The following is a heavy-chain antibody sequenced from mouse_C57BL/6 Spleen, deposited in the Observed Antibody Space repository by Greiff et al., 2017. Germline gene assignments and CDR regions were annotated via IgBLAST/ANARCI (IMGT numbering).Heavy chain of an antibody. CDR2: INPGSGGT. CDR3: ARAGYYGSSPWFAY. D-gene: IGHD1-1*01. Sequence: QVQLQQSGAELVRPGTSVTVSCKASGYAFTNYLIDWVKQRPGQGLEWIGVINPGSGGTNYNEKFKGKATLTADKSSSTAYMQLSSLTSEDSAVYFYARAGYYGSSPWFAYWGQGTLGTVSA. J-gene: IGHJ3*01. CDR1: GYAFTNYL. V-gene: IGHV1-54*01.